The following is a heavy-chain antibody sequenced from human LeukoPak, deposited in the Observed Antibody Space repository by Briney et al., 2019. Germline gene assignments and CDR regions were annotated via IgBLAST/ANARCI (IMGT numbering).Heavy chain of an antibody. Sequence: SETLSLTCAVYGGSFSGYYWSWICQPPGKGLEWIGRIYTSGSTNYNPSLKSRVTMSIDTSKNQFSLKLTSVTAADTAVYYCARDGYNSGFDYWGQGTLVTVSS. CDR3: ARDGYNSGFDY. CDR1: GGSFSGYY. D-gene: IGHD6-19*01. V-gene: IGHV4-4*07. J-gene: IGHJ4*02. CDR2: IYTSGST.